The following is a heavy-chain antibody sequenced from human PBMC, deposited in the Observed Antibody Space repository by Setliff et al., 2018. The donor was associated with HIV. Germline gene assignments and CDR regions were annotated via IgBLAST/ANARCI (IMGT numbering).Heavy chain of an antibody. V-gene: IGHV1-8*02. Sequence: ASVKVSCKASGYSFTTHDINWVRQSPGQGLEWMGWMNPDSGNTFYAQKFKGRVTMTRDTSTSTAYMDLSSLTSDDTAVYYCATSPRGTYYDILSGRPRGWFDPWGQGTLVTVSS. J-gene: IGHJ5*02. CDR2: MNPDSGNT. CDR3: ATSPRGTYYDILSGRPRGWFDP. CDR1: GYSFTTHD. D-gene: IGHD3-9*01.